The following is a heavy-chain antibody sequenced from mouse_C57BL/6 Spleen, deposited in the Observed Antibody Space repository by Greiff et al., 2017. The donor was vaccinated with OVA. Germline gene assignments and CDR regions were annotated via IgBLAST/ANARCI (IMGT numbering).Heavy chain of an antibody. J-gene: IGHJ1*03. CDR3: ARPNYGSSWYFDV. Sequence: EVQLVESGGGLVKPGGSLKLSCAASGFTFSDYGMHWVRQAPEKGLEWVAYISSGSSTIYYEDTVKGRFTISRDNAKNTLFLQMTSLRSEDTAMYYCARPNYGSSWYFDVWGTGTTVTVSS. CDR1: GFTFSDYG. D-gene: IGHD1-1*01. CDR2: ISSGSSTI. V-gene: IGHV5-17*01.